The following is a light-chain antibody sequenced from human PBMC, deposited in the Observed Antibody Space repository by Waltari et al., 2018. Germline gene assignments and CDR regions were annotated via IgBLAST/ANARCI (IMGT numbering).Light chain of an antibody. J-gene: IGKJ1*01. Sequence: EVVLTQSPGTLSLSPGERATLACRASQSVGTSLAWYQQTPAQAPRLLIYGASRRATGIPDRFSGSGSGTDFSLTISRLEPEDFAVYYCQHYVRLPATFGQGTKVEI. CDR3: QHYVRLPAT. CDR2: GAS. V-gene: IGKV3-20*01. CDR1: QSVGTS.